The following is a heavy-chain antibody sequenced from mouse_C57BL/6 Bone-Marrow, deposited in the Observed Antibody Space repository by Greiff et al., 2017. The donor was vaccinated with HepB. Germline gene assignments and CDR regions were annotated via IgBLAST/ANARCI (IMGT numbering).Heavy chain of an antibody. J-gene: IGHJ4*01. V-gene: IGHV5-4*01. CDR1: GFTFSSYA. Sequence: EVMLVESGGGLVKPGGSLKLSCAASGFTFSSYAMSWVRQTPEKRLEWVATISDGGSYTYCPDNVKGRFTISRDNAKNNLYLQMSHLKSEDTAMYYCARDRTMDYWGQGTSVTVSS. CDR3: ARDRTMDY. CDR2: ISDGGSYT.